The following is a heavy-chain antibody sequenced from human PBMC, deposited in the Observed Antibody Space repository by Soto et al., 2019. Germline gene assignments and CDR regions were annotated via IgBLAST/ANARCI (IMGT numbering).Heavy chain of an antibody. CDR2: ISYDGSNK. Sequence: GGSLRLSCAASGFTFSSYGMHWVRQAPGKGLEWVAVISYDGSNKYYADSVKGRFTISRDNSNNTLYLQMNSLRAEDTAVYYCAKVVGYCSGGSCYSRDYYYGMDVWGQGTTVTVSS. CDR3: AKVVGYCSGGSCYSRDYYYGMDV. J-gene: IGHJ6*02. D-gene: IGHD2-15*01. V-gene: IGHV3-30*18. CDR1: GFTFSSYG.